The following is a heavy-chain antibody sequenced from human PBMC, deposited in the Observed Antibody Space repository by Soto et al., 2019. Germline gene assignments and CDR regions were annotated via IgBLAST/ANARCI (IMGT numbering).Heavy chain of an antibody. D-gene: IGHD2-2*01. Sequence: GSLRLSCAASGFTFSSYAMNWVRQAPGKGLEWVALISHDGINKYYADSVRGRFTISRDSSTNTLYLQMNSLRAADTAVYYCGRCTSTSCHLGSDYWGQGTLVTVSS. J-gene: IGHJ4*02. V-gene: IGHV3-30-3*01. CDR3: GRCTSTSCHLGSDY. CDR1: GFTFSSYA. CDR2: ISHDGINK.